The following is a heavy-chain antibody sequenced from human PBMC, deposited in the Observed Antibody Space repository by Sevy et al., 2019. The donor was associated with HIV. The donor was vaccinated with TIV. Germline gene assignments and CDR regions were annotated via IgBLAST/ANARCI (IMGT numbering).Heavy chain of an antibody. CDR3: AKNLPGKYLEGYFDY. Sequence: EGSLRLSCTASGFTFNTYAMSWVRRAPGKELEWVSAIGSGGTTYYVDSVKGRFTISRDNSKTTLYLQMNSLRVDDTAVYYCAKNLPGKYLEGYFDYWGQGILVTVSS. CDR2: IGSGGTT. D-gene: IGHD1-20*01. J-gene: IGHJ4*02. V-gene: IGHV3-23*01. CDR1: GFTFNTYA.